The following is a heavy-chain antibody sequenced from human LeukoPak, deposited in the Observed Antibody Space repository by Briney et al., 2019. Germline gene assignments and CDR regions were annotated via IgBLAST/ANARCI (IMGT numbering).Heavy chain of an antibody. D-gene: IGHD3-16*02. J-gene: IGHJ6*03. Sequence: ASVNVSRKASVYTLTRHCMHRVRQAPGHGREWMGWINPNSGGTNYAQKFQGRVTTTRDTSISTAYMELSRLRSDDTAVYYCARDPLGYYMDVWGKGTTVTVTS. V-gene: IGHV1-2*02. CDR1: VYTLTRHC. CDR2: INPNSGGT. CDR3: ARDPLGYYMDV.